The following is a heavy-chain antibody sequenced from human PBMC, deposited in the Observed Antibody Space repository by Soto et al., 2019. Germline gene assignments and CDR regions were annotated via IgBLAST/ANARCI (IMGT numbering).Heavy chain of an antibody. V-gene: IGHV4-59*01. Sequence: QVQLQESGPGLVKPSETLSLTCTVSGGSISSYFWSWIRQPPGKGLEWIGYIYYTGSTNYNPSLKRRVTISVDTSKNQFSLQLSSVTAADTAGDYCANSNWDFDLWGRGTLVTVSS. CDR2: IYYTGST. CDR1: GGSISSYF. CDR3: ANSNWDFDL. J-gene: IGHJ2*01.